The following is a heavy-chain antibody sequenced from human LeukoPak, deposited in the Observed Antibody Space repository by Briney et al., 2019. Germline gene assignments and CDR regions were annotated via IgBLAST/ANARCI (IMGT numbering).Heavy chain of an antibody. CDR3: ARGEYSYGYYNY. V-gene: IGHV4-34*01. D-gene: IGHD5-18*01. Sequence: KASETLSLTCAVYGGSFSGYYWSWIRQPPGKGLEWIGEINHSGSTNYNPSLKSRVTISVDTSKNQFSLKLSSVTAADTAVYYCARGEYSYGYYNYWGQGTLVTVSS. CDR2: INHSGST. J-gene: IGHJ4*02. CDR1: GGSFSGYY.